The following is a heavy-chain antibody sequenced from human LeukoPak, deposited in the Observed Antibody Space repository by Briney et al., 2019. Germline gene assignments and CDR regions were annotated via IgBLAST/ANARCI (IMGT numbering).Heavy chain of an antibody. CDR3: ATTNRRTSGSYYNSNYYYYYMDV. J-gene: IGHJ6*03. CDR1: GYTFTSYA. V-gene: IGHV7-4-1*02. D-gene: IGHD3-10*01. CDR2: INTNTGNP. Sequence: GASVKVSCKASGYTFTSYAMNWVRQAPGQGLEWMGWINTNTGNPTYAQGFTGRFVFSLDTSVSTAYLQISSLKAEGTAVYYCATTNRRTSGSYYNSNYYYYYMDVWGKGTTVTVSS.